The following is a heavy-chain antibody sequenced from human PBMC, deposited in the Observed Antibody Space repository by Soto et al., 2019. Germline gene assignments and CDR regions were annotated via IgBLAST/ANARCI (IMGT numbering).Heavy chain of an antibody. V-gene: IGHV1-8*01. CDR1: GYTFTKYD. Sequence: QVQLVQSGAEVKKPGASVKVSCKTSGYTFTKYDINWVRQATGQGLEWMGWTNPKSGYTGSAQKFQGRVTMTRDSSIRTAYMELHSLTSEDTAVYYCARTAGALDYWGQGTLITVSS. J-gene: IGHJ4*02. CDR2: TNPKSGYT. CDR3: ARTAGALDY. D-gene: IGHD4-17*01.